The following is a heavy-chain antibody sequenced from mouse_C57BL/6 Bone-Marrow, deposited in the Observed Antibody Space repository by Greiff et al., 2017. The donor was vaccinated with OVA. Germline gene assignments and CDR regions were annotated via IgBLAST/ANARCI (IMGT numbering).Heavy chain of an antibody. CDR2: IDPSDSYT. CDR3: AREGRYYWYFDV. V-gene: IGHV1-50*01. Sequence: VQLQQPGAELVKPGASVTLSCKASGYTFTSYWIQWVKQRPGQGLEWIGEIDPSDSYTNYNPKFKGKATLTVDPSSSTAYMQLRSLTSEDAAVYYCAREGRYYWYFDVWGTGTTVNVSS. J-gene: IGHJ1*03. CDR1: GYTFTSYW.